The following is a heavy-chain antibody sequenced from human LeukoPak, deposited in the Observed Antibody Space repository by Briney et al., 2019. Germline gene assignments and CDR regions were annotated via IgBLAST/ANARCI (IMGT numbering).Heavy chain of an antibody. CDR2: ISSSSSYI. D-gene: IGHD1-26*01. CDR3: ARGPKATGRPYYFDY. V-gene: IGHV3-21*01. Sequence: PGGSLRLSCAASGFTFSSYSMNWVRQAPGKGLEWVSSISSSSSYIYYADSVKGRFTISRDNAKNSLYLQMNSLRAEDTAVYYWARGPKATGRPYYFDYWGQGTLVTVSS. J-gene: IGHJ4*02. CDR1: GFTFSSYS.